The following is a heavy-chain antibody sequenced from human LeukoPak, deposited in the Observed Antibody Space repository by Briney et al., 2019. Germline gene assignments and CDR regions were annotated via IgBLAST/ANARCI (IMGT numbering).Heavy chain of an antibody. CDR1: GFSFSGYV. CDR2: ISRSGDYT. Sequence: PGGSLRLSCAASGFSFSGYVMSWVRQAPGKGLEWVSVISRSGDYTNYADSVKGRFTISRDNSKNTLSLQMSSLRAEDTAIYYCAKDRHDSGDYAFDYWGQGILVSVSS. J-gene: IGHJ4*02. CDR3: AKDRHDSGDYAFDY. V-gene: IGHV3-23*01. D-gene: IGHD4-17*01.